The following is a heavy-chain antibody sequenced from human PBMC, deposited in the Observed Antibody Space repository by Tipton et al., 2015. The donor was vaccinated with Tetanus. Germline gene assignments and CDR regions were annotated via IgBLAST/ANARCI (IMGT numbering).Heavy chain of an antibody. CDR2: IYYLGAT. CDR1: GGSISSSDYY. Sequence: TLSLTCTVSGGSISSSDYYWGWIRQPPGKGLEWIGTIYYLGATQYNPSLKSRVTISVDTSKNRFSLKMTSVTAADTAVYYCARELRGSVAGSGGDCWGQGTLVTVSS. D-gene: IGHD6-19*01. CDR3: ARELRGSVAGSGGDC. V-gene: IGHV4-39*02. J-gene: IGHJ4*02.